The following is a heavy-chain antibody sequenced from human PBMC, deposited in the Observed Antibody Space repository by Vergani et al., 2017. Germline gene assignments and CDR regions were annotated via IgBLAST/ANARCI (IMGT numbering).Heavy chain of an antibody. V-gene: IGHV4-30-2*01. CDR2: IYHSGST. Sequence: QLQLQESGPGLVKPSETLSLTCTVSGGSISSSSYSWSWIRQPPGKGLEWIGYIYHSGSTYYNPSLKSLVTISVDRSKNQFSLKLSSVTAADTAVYYCARWGGWSYGAFDIWGQGTMVTVSS. CDR1: GGSISSSSYS. J-gene: IGHJ3*02. CDR3: ARWGGWSYGAFDI. D-gene: IGHD1-26*01.